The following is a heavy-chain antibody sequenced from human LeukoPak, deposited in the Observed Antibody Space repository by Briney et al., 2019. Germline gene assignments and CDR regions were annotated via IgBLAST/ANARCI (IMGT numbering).Heavy chain of an antibody. V-gene: IGHV4-34*01. Sequence: PSETLCLTCAVYGGSFSGYYWSWIRQPPGKGLEWIGEINHSGSTNYNPSLKSRVTISVDTSKNQFSLKLSSVTAADTAVYYCARAKRITIFGVVITPQPTFDYWGQGTLVTVSS. CDR3: ARAKRITIFGVVITPQPTFDY. J-gene: IGHJ4*02. CDR1: GGSFSGYY. CDR2: INHSGST. D-gene: IGHD3-3*01.